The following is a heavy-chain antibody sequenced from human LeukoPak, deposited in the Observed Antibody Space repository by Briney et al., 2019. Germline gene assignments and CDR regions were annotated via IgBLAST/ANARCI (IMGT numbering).Heavy chain of an antibody. CDR1: GFTLSNYS. V-gene: IGHV3-21*01. CDR2: ISSSSSYI. J-gene: IGHJ4*02. Sequence: GGSLRLSCAASGFTLSNYSMNWVRQAPGKGLEWVAFISSSSSYIFYADSLKGRFTISRDNAKNSLYLQMNSLRADDTAVYYCARDFAYGDDGLWGQGTLVTVSS. CDR3: ARDFAYGDDGL. D-gene: IGHD4-17*01.